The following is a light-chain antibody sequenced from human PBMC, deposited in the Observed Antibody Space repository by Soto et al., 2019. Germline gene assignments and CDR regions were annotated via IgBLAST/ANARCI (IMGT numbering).Light chain of an antibody. J-gene: IGKJ1*01. CDR2: GAS. Sequence: ESGLTQSPRTLSLSPGERATLSCRASQSVSSNYLAWYQQKPGQAPRLLIYGASTRATGIPDRFSGSGSGTDFTLTISRLEPEDSAVYYCQQYGSSPTWTFGQGTRWIS. CDR3: QQYGSSPTWT. V-gene: IGKV3-20*01. CDR1: QSVSSNY.